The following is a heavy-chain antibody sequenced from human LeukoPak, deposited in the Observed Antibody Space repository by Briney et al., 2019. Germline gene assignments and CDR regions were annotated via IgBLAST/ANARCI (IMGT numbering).Heavy chain of an antibody. CDR2: MNPNSGNT. V-gene: IGHV1-8*01. D-gene: IGHD3-3*01. Sequence: GASVKVSCKASGYTFTSYDINWVRQATGQGLEWMGWMNPNSGNTGYAQKFQGRVTMTRNTSISTAYMELSSLRSEDTAVYYCARRLVHTIFGVVIGQNFDPWGQGTLVTVSS. J-gene: IGHJ5*02. CDR3: ARRLVHTIFGVVIGQNFDP. CDR1: GYTFTSYD.